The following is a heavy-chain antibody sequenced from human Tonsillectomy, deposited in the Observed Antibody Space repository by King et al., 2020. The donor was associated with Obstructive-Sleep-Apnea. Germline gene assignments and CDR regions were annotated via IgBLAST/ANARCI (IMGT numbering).Heavy chain of an antibody. CDR1: GFTFSNYG. Sequence: HVQLVESGGGVVQPGRSLRLSCAESGFTFSNYGMHWVRQAPGKGLEWVAFIRYDGSNKYYGDSVKGRFTISRDNSKNTQYLQMNSLRPEDTAVYYCARGSYSSGWEGDYWGQGTLVIVSS. CDR3: ARGSYSSGWEGDY. V-gene: IGHV3-30*02. J-gene: IGHJ4*02. CDR2: IRYDGSNK. D-gene: IGHD6-19*01.